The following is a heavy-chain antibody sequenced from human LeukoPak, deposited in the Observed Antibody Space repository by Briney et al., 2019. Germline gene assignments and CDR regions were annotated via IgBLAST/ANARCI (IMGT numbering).Heavy chain of an antibody. CDR2: ISSSGSTI. J-gene: IGHJ6*03. V-gene: IGHV3-11*04. CDR1: GFTFSDYY. D-gene: IGHD2-2*01. CDR3: ARDEGCSSTSCYRGEDYYYYMDV. Sequence: PGGSLRLSCAASGFTFSDYYMSWIRQAPGKGLEWVSYISSSGSTIYYADSVKGRFTISRDNAKNSLYLQMNSLRAEDTAVYYCARDEGCSSTSCYRGEDYYYYMDVWGKGTTVTATS.